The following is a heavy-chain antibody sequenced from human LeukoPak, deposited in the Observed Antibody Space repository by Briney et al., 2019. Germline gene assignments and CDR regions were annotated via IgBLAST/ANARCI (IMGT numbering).Heavy chain of an antibody. D-gene: IGHD3-22*01. V-gene: IGHV1-3*01. Sequence: KFQGRVTITRDTSASTAYMELSSLRSEDTAVYYCVRVNYYDSSGSFDYWGQGTLVTVSS. CDR3: VRVNYYDSSGSFDY. J-gene: IGHJ4*02.